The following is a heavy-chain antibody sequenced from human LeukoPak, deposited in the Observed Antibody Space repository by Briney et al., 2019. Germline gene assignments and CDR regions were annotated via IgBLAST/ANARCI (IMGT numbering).Heavy chain of an antibody. CDR1: GLTLSGYG. Sequence: PGRSLRLSCAASGLTLSGYGIHWVRQAPGKGLEWVAVIWYDGSNKFYADSVKGRFTISRDNSMNTLSLQMNSLRAEDTAVYYCATSLFDGGGPRSFDYWGQGTLVTVSS. D-gene: IGHD2-21*01. J-gene: IGHJ4*02. CDR2: IWYDGSNK. V-gene: IGHV3-33*01. CDR3: ATSLFDGGGPRSFDY.